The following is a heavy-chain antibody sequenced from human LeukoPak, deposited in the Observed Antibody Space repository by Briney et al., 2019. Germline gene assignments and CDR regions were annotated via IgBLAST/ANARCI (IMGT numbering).Heavy chain of an antibody. Sequence: SETLSLTCTVSGGSISSYYWSWLRQPPGKGLEWIGYIYTSGSTNYNPSLKSRVTISVDTSKNQFSLKLSSVTAADTAVYYCARLCGTAFDIWGQGTMVTVSS. CDR1: GGSISSYY. CDR2: IYTSGST. D-gene: IGHD1-14*01. J-gene: IGHJ3*02. CDR3: ARLCGTAFDI. V-gene: IGHV4-4*09.